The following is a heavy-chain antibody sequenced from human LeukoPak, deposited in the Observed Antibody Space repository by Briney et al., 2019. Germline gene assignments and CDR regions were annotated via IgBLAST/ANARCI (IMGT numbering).Heavy chain of an antibody. Sequence: GGSLRLSCAASGFTFSTYWMHWVRQAPGKGLVWVSRVYSDWSSTSYADSVKGRFTISRDNAKNTLYLQMNSLRAEDTAVYYCARTGGYYFDYWGQGTLVTVSS. J-gene: IGHJ4*02. V-gene: IGHV3-74*01. CDR1: GFTFSTYW. D-gene: IGHD7-27*01. CDR3: ARTGGYYFDY. CDR2: VYSDWSST.